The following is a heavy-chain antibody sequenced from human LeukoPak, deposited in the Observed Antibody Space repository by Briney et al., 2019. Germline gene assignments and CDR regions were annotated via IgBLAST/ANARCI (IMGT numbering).Heavy chain of an antibody. CDR1: GFTFSTYN. V-gene: IGHV3-21*01. CDR2: ISSSSSYI. CDR3: ARAGYYDRANYYYYYYMDV. D-gene: IGHD3-22*01. J-gene: IGHJ6*03. Sequence: GGSLRLSCAASGFTFSTYNMNWVRQAPGKGLEWVSSISSSSSYIYYADSVKGRFTISRDNAKNSLYLQMNSLRAEDTAVYYCARAGYYDRANYYYYYYMDVWGKGTTVTVSS.